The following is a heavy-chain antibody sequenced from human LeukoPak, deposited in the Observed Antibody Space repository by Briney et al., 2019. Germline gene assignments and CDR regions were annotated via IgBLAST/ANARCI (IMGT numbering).Heavy chain of an antibody. J-gene: IGHJ4*02. CDR1: GFTFSSYG. CDR2: IYYDGSNQ. V-gene: IGHV3-33*01. CDR3: ATDRNSGKYYDY. Sequence: QSGGSLRLSCAASGFTFSSYGMHWVRQAPGKGLEWVAVIYYDGSNQYYADSVKGRFTVSRDNAKNTLYLQMDSLRAEDTAVYYCATDRNSGKYYDYWGQGTLVTVSS. D-gene: IGHD1-26*01.